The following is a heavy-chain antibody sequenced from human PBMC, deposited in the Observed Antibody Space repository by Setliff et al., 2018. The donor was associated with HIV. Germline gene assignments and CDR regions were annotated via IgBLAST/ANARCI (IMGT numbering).Heavy chain of an antibody. CDR1: GGSISSSSYY. CDR3: ARDRGILSNWLYYFDS. V-gene: IGHV4-39*07. J-gene: IGHJ4*02. D-gene: IGHD6-13*01. CDR2: IYYSGNT. Sequence: PSETLSLTCTVSGGSISSSSYYWGWIRQPPGKGLEWIGSIYYSGNTYYNPSLKSRVTISVDTSKNQFSLNLNSVTAADTALYYCARDRGILSNWLYYFDSWGQGTLVTVSS.